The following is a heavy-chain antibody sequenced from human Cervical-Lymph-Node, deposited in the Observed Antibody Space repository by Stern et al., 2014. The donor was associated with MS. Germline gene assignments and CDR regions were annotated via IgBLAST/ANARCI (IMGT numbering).Heavy chain of an antibody. Sequence: EVQLEESGTEVKKPGESLKISCKGSGYSFSNYWIGWVRQMPGKGLEWIGVIYPGDSDTRYSPSFQGQVTISADKSINTAYLQWSSLKASDTAIYYCATAPPRGYTYGNFDYWGQGTLVNVSS. J-gene: IGHJ4*02. CDR1: GYSFSNYW. CDR2: IYPGDSDT. D-gene: IGHD5-18*01. CDR3: ATAPPRGYTYGNFDY. V-gene: IGHV5-51*03.